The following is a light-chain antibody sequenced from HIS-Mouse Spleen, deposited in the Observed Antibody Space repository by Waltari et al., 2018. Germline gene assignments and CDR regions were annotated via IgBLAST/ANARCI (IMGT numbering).Light chain of an antibody. CDR2: EGS. CDR1: SSDVGSYNL. V-gene: IGLV2-23*01. CDR3: CSYAGSSTYV. Sequence: QSALTQPASVSGSPGQSITISCTGTSSDVGSYNLFSWYQQHPGKAPKLMIYEGSKRPSGVSNRFSGSKSSNTASLTISGLQAEDEADYYCCSYAGSSTYVFGTGTKVTVL. J-gene: IGLJ1*01.